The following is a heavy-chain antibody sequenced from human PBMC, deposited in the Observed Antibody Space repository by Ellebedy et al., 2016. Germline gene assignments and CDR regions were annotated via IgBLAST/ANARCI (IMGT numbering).Heavy chain of an antibody. Sequence: SQTLSLTCGISGDRISSNSAAWNWIRQSPSRGLEWLGRTLYRSKWSYDYAVSGKSRITVNADTSRNQFSLQLDSVTPEDTAMYYCASGTFANGWSYWGQGTLVTVSS. V-gene: IGHV6-1*01. J-gene: IGHJ4*02. D-gene: IGHD6-19*01. CDR2: TLYRSKWSY. CDR1: GDRISSNSAA. CDR3: ASGTFANGWSY.